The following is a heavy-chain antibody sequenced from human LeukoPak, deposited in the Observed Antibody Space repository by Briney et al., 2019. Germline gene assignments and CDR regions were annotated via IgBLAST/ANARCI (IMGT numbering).Heavy chain of an antibody. V-gene: IGHV3-23*01. CDR3: AKDRIAVAGWFDP. J-gene: IGHJ5*02. D-gene: IGHD6-19*01. CDR1: GFTFSSYW. CDR2: ISGSGGST. Sequence: PGGSLRLSCAASGFTFSSYWMSWVRQAPGKGLEWVTSISGSGGSTYYADSVKGRFTISRDNSKNTLYLQMNSLRAEDTAVYYCAKDRIAVAGWFDPWGQGTLVTVSS.